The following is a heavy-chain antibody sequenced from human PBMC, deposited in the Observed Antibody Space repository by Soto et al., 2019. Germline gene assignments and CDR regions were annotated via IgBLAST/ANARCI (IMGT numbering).Heavy chain of an antibody. V-gene: IGHV5-51*01. CDR3: ARHRGGWSKRYYDVDV. CDR1: GYIFTTYW. J-gene: IGHJ6*02. Sequence: PGESLKISCKGSGYIFTTYWVAWVLQMPGKGLEWMGIIYPDDSDTRYSPSFQGQVTISADKSLTTAYLQWSSLKASDTAIYYCARHRGGWSKRYYDVDVWGQGTTVTVSS. CDR2: IYPDDSDT. D-gene: IGHD6-19*01.